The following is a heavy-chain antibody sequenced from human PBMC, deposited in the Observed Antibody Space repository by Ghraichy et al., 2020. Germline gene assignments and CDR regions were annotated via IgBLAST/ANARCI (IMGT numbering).Heavy chain of an antibody. V-gene: IGHV3-23*01. CDR1: GFTFSSYA. J-gene: IGHJ5*02. Sequence: LSLTCAASGFTFSSYAMSWVRQAPGKGLEWVSAISGSGGSTYYADSVKGRFTISRDNSKNTLYLQMNSLRAEDTAVYYCARLVEVVAVARWWFDPWGQGTLVTVSS. CDR2: ISGSGGST. CDR3: ARLVEVVAVARWWFDP. D-gene: IGHD6-19*01.